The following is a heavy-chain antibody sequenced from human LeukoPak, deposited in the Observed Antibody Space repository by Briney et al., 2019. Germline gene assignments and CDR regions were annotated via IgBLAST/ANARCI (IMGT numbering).Heavy chain of an antibody. CDR3: ARRGPGGPFDY. J-gene: IGHJ4*02. V-gene: IGHV4-59*08. CDR2: IYYTGST. D-gene: IGHD4-23*01. Sequence: KASETLSLTCAVYGGSFSGYYWSWIRQPPGKGLQWIGYIYYTGSTDYNPSLKSRVTISVDTSKNQFSLKLSSVTAADTAVYFCARRGPGGPFDYWGQGTLVTVSS. CDR1: GGSFSGYY.